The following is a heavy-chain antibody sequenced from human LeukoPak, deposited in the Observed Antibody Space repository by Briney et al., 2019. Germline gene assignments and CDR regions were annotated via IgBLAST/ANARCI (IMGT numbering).Heavy chain of an antibody. CDR2: INPSGGST. J-gene: IGHJ5*02. V-gene: IGHV1-46*01. CDR1: GYTFSSYY. CDR3: ARADSGGDSSGYKWFDP. D-gene: IGHD3-22*01. Sequence: ASVKVSCKASGYTFSSYYMHWVRQAPGQGLEWMGIINPSGGSTSYAQKFQGRITMTRDTSTSTVYMELSSLRSEDTAVYYCARADSGGDSSGYKWFDPWGQGTLVAVSS.